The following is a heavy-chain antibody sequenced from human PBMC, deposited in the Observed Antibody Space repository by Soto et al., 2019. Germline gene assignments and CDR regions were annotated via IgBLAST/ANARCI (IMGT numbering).Heavy chain of an antibody. CDR1: GFTVSSNY. J-gene: IGHJ4*02. CDR3: ARPIAVAGPNLGY. CDR2: IYSGGST. V-gene: IGHV3-66*04. Sequence: GGSLRLSCAASGFTVSSNYMSWVRQAPGKGLEWVSVIYSGGSTYYADSVKGRFTISRDNSKNTLYLQMNSLRAEDTAVYYCARPIAVAGPNLGYWGQGTLVTVSS. D-gene: IGHD6-19*01.